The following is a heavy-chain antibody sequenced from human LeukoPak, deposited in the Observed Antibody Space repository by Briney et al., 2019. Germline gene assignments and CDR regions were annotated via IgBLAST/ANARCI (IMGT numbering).Heavy chain of an antibody. Sequence: PSETLSLTCTVSGGSISSSSYYWGWIRQPPGKGLEWIGSIYYSGSTYYNPSLKSRVTISVDTSKNQFSPKLSSVTAADTAVYYCARLNGGSCDYWGQGTLVTVSS. J-gene: IGHJ4*02. V-gene: IGHV4-39*01. CDR1: GGSISSSSYY. CDR3: ARLNGGSCDY. CDR2: IYYSGST. D-gene: IGHD2-15*01.